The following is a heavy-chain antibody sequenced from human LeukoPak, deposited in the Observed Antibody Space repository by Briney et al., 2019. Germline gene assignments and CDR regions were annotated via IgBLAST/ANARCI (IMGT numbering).Heavy chain of an antibody. J-gene: IGHJ6*02. Sequence: ASVKVSCKASGYTFTSYYMHWVRQAPGQGLEWMGIINPSGGSTSYAQKFQGRVTMTRDTSKNQFSLKLSSVTAADTTVYYCARDAGRAEIDETDYYYYGMDVWGQGTTVTVSS. CDR1: GYTFTSYY. CDR2: INPSGGST. V-gene: IGHV1-46*01. CDR3: ARDAGRAEIDETDYYYYGMDV. D-gene: IGHD1-14*01.